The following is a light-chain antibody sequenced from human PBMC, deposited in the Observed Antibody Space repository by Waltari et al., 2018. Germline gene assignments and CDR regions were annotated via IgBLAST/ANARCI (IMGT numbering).Light chain of an antibody. CDR3: QSYDSNNHVV. V-gene: IGLV6-57*04. CDR2: GNN. Sequence: NFMLTQPHSVSESPGKTVTISCTRNSCSIGSNYVQWYKPRPGSAAISLIYGNNQRPSGVPDRFSGSIDSSSNSASLTISGLKTEDEGDYFCQSYDSNNHVVFGGGTHLTVL. J-gene: IGLJ7*01. CDR1: SCSIGSNY.